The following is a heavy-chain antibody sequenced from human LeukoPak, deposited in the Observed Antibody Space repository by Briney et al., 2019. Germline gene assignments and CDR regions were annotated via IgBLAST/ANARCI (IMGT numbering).Heavy chain of an antibody. CDR1: GYTFTSYG. Sequence: ASVKVSCKASGYTFTSYGISWGRQGPGQGLEWMGWSSAYNGNTNYSQKLQCRVTMTTDTSTSTDYMELRSLRSDDTAVYYCARGDYVWRSYTYFDHWGQGTLVTVSS. CDR3: ARGDYVWRSYTYFDH. J-gene: IGHJ4*02. CDR2: SSAYNGNT. V-gene: IGHV1-18*01. D-gene: IGHD3-16*01.